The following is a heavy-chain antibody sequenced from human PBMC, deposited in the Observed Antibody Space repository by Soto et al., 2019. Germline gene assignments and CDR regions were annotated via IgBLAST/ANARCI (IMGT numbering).Heavy chain of an antibody. Sequence: GGSLRLSCAASGFTFSSYSMNWVRQAPGKGLEWDSYISSSSSTIYYAYSVKGRFTISRDNAKKSLYLQMKSLSAEDTAVYYCSSTSSLSYYYGSGSYYDAFDIWGQGTMVTVSS. D-gene: IGHD3-10*01. CDR1: GFTFSSYS. CDR2: ISSSSSTI. CDR3: SSTSSLSYYYGSGSYYDAFDI. J-gene: IGHJ3*02. V-gene: IGHV3-48*04.